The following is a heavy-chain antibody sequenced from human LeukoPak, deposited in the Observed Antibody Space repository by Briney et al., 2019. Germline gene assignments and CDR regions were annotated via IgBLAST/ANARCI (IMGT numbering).Heavy chain of an antibody. CDR3: AKDSGRQSFDY. D-gene: IGHD1-26*01. CDR2: IRWNSGSI. CDR1: GFTFDDYA. J-gene: IGHJ4*02. V-gene: IGHV3-9*03. Sequence: GGFLRLSCAASGFTFDDYAMHWVRQAPGKVLEWVSGIRWNSGSIGYADSVKGRFTISRDNAKNSLYLQMNSLRAEDMALYYCAKDSGRQSFDYWGQGTLVTVSS.